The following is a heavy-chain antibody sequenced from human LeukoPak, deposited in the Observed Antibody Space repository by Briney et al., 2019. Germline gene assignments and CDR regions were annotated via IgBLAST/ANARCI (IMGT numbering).Heavy chain of an antibody. J-gene: IGHJ4*02. V-gene: IGHV1-69-2*01. D-gene: IGHD3-3*01. CDR3: ATGNDFWSGYYLDY. CDR2: VDPEDGET. Sequence: GASVKVSCTASGYTFTDYYMHWVQRAPGKELEWMGRVDPEDGETIYAEKFQGRVTITADTSTDTAYMELSSLRSEDTAVYYCATGNDFWSGYYLDYWGQRTLITVSS. CDR1: GYTFTDYY.